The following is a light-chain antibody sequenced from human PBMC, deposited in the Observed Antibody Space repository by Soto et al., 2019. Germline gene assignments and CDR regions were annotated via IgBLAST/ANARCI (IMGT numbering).Light chain of an antibody. CDR3: QQRSNWGLT. J-gene: IGKJ4*01. Sequence: EIVLTQSPATLSLSPGERATLSCRASQSVSSYLAWYQQKPGQAPRLLIYDASNRATGIPARFSGSGSGTDFTLTISSLEPEDFAVYYCQQRSNWGLTFGGGTTVEIK. V-gene: IGKV3-11*01. CDR2: DAS. CDR1: QSVSSY.